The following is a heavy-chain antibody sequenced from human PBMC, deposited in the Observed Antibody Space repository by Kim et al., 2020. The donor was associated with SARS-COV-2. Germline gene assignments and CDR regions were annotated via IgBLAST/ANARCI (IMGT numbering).Heavy chain of an antibody. V-gene: IGHV3-23*01. J-gene: IGHJ3*02. CDR2: ISGSGGST. D-gene: IGHD6-13*01. CDR1: GFTFSSYA. CDR3: AKGTPFLFQQQLLLAFDI. Sequence: GGSLRLSCAASGFTFSSYAMSWVRQAPGKGLEWVSAISGSGGSTYYADSVKGRFTISRDNSKNTLYLQMNSLRAEDTAVYYCAKGTPFLFQQQLLLAFDIWGQGTMVTVSS.